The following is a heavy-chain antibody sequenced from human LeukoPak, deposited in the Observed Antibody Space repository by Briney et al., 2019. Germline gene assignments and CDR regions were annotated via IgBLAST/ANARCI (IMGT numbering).Heavy chain of an antibody. Sequence: SETLSLTCTVSGGSISSYYWSWIRQPPGKGLEWIGYIYYSGSTNYNPSLKSRVTISVDTSKNQFSLKLSSVTAADTAVYYCAAQYSSSWYLEFDYWGQGTLVTVSS. V-gene: IGHV4-59*12. CDR3: AAQYSSSWYLEFDY. D-gene: IGHD6-13*01. CDR2: IYYSGST. CDR1: GGSISSYY. J-gene: IGHJ4*02.